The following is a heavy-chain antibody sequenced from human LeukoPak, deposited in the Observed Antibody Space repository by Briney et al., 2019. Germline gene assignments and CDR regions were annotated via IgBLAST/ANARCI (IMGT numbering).Heavy chain of an antibody. Sequence: GGSLRLSCAASGFTFDDYAMHWVRQAPGKGLEWVSLISWDGGSTYYADSVKGRFTISRDNSKNSLYLQMNSLRAEDTALYYCAKAASLKSRRYGMDVWGKGTTVTVSS. J-gene: IGHJ6*04. CDR2: ISWDGGST. CDR3: AKAASLKSRRYGMDV. V-gene: IGHV3-43D*04. CDR1: GFTFDDYA.